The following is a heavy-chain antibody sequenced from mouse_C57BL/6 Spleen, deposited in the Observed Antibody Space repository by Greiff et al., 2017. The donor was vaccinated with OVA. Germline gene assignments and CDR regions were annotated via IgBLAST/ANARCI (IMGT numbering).Heavy chain of an antibody. CDR1: GYTFTSYW. CDR2: IDPSDSET. Sequence: QVQLQQPGAELVRPGSSVKLSCKASGYTFTSYWMHWVKQRPIQGLEWIGNIDPSDSETHYNQKFKDKATLTVDKSSSTAYMQLSSLTSEASAVYYCARRSSGRGFAYWGQGTLVTVSA. J-gene: IGHJ3*01. CDR3: ARRSSGRGFAY. D-gene: IGHD3-2*02. V-gene: IGHV1-52*01.